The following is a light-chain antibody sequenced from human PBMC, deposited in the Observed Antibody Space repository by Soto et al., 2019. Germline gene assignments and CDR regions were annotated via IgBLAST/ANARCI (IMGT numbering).Light chain of an antibody. V-gene: IGLV2-14*01. Sequence: QSALTQPASVSGSPGQSITISCTGTSSDIGGYNYVSWYQQHPGEAPKLVIYEVSNRPSGVSNRFSGSKSGNTASLTISGLQSEDEADYYCISYTSDDVRYVFGTGTKVTVL. CDR2: EVS. CDR3: ISYTSDDVRYV. J-gene: IGLJ1*01. CDR1: SSDIGGYNY.